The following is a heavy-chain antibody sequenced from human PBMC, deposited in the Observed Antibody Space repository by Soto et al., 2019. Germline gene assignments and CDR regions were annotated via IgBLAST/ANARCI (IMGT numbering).Heavy chain of an antibody. CDR1: GFTFSSYS. J-gene: IGHJ6*02. D-gene: IGHD6-6*01. Sequence: PGGSLRLSCAASGFTFSSYSMNWVRQAPGKGLEWVSSISSSSSYIYYADSVKGRFTISRDNAKNSLYLQMNSLRAEDTAVYYCARAKRSSSVYYYGMDVWGQGTTVTVYS. CDR3: ARAKRSSSVYYYGMDV. CDR2: ISSSSSYI. V-gene: IGHV3-21*01.